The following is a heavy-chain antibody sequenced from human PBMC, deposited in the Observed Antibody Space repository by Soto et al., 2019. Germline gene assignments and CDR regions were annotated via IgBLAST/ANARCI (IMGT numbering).Heavy chain of an antibody. CDR1: GFTFSSDW. D-gene: IGHD3-22*01. CDR3: ARGDGDYYDGNGYLGRH. V-gene: IGHV3-74*01. CDR2: IKSDGSGT. Sequence: PGGSLRLSCAASGFTFSSDWMHWVRQAPGKGLVWVARIKSDGSGTIYADSVKGRLTISRDNARNTLYLQMNSLRAEDTAVYFCARGDGDYYDGNGYLGRHWGQGTLVTVSS. J-gene: IGHJ4*02.